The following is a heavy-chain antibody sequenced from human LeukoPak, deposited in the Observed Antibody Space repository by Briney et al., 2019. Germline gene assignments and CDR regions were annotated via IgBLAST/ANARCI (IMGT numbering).Heavy chain of an antibody. J-gene: IGHJ4*02. D-gene: IGHD6-13*01. CDR2: IYPGDSDT. CDR1: GYSLTSYW. Sequence: GESLKISCKGSGYSLTSYWIGWVRQMPGKGLEWMGIIYPGDSDTRYSPSFQGQVTISADKSISTAYLQWGSLKASDTAMYYCARSLGYSSSWSYFDYWGQGTLVTVSS. V-gene: IGHV5-51*01. CDR3: ARSLGYSSSWSYFDY.